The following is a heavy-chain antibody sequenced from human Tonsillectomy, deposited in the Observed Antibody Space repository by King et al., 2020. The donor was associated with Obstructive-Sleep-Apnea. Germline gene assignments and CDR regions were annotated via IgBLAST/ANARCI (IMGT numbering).Heavy chain of an antibody. CDR3: AKDNPTYTALPYGVVY. Sequence: QLVQSGGGVVQPGGSLRRSCEVSGFTFTSYGMHWVRQAPGKGLELVAFIRYDVSNKYYADSVKGRFTISRDNSKNTLSLQMTSLRAEETAVYYCAKDNPTYTALPYGVVYWGQGTLVTVSS. CDR1: GFTFTSYG. D-gene: IGHD5-18*01. V-gene: IGHV3-30*02. CDR2: IRYDVSNK. J-gene: IGHJ4*02.